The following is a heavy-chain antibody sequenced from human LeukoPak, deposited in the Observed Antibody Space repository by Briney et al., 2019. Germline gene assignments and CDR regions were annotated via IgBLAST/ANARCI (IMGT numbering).Heavy chain of an antibody. V-gene: IGHV1-2*02. CDR1: GYTFTGYY. J-gene: IGHJ4*02. CDR2: INSNSGGT. Sequence: GASVKVSCKASGYTFTGYYIHWVRLAPGQGLQWMGWINSNSGGTNYAQKFQGRVTMTRGTSISTAYMDLSSLISDDTAVYHCARDRGPEWWGSFDCWGQGTLVTVSS. D-gene: IGHD3-16*01. CDR3: ARDRGPEWWGSFDC.